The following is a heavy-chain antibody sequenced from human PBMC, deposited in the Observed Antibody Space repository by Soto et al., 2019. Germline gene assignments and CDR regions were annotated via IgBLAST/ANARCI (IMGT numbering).Heavy chain of an antibody. CDR1: GGSISSYY. D-gene: IGHD4-4*01. J-gene: IGHJ5*02. CDR3: ARDSYARTTNWFDP. CDR2: IYYSGST. V-gene: IGHV4-59*01. Sequence: QVQLQESGPGLVKPSETLSLTCTVSGGSISSYYWSWIRQPPGKGLEWIGYIYYSGSTNYNPSLKSRVTISVDTSKNQFSLKLSSVTAADTAVYYCARDSYARTTNWFDPWGQGTLVTVSS.